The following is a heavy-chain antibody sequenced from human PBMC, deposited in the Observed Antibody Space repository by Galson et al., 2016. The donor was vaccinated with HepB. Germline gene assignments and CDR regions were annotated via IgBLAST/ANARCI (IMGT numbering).Heavy chain of an antibody. CDR2: INRIGNT. V-gene: IGHV4-34*01. CDR1: GGSFSGHY. CDR3: ARGTSSSRHSIPSDFDY. Sequence: SDTLSLTCEVYGGSFSGHYWNWIRQPPGKGLEWIVEINRIGNTNYNPSRKSRATISVDTSKNQFSLNLSSVTAAATAVYYCARGTSSSRHSIPSDFDYWGQGTLVTVPS. J-gene: IGHJ4*02. D-gene: IGHD6-13*01.